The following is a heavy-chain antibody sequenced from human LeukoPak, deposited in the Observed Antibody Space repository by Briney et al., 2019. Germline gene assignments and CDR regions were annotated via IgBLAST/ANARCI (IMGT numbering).Heavy chain of an antibody. Sequence: PGGSLRLSCAASGFTFSTYWMSWVRQAPGKGLEWVVNMNQDGSEKNYVDSVKGRFTISRDNAKNSLYLQMNSLRVEDTAVYYCARNAFDSWGQGTMVTVSS. CDR1: GFTFSTYW. CDR2: MNQDGSEK. CDR3: ARNAFDS. V-gene: IGHV3-7*01. J-gene: IGHJ3*02.